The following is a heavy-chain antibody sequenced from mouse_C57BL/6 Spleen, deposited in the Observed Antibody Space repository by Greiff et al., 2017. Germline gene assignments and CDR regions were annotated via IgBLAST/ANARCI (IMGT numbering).Heavy chain of an antibody. CDR1: GYTFTSYG. Sequence: QVQLQQSGAELARPGASVKLSCKVSGYTFTSYGISWVKQRTGQGLEWIGEIYPRSGNTYYNEKFKGKATLTADKSSSTAYMELRSLTSEDSAVYFCARYTTDYYFDYWGQGTTLTVSS. V-gene: IGHV1-81*01. CDR3: ARYTTDYYFDY. J-gene: IGHJ2*01. CDR2: IYPRSGNT. D-gene: IGHD1-1*01.